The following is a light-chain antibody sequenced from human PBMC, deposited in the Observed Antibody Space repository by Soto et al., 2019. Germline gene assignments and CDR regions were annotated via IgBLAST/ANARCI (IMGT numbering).Light chain of an antibody. CDR2: DVS. CDR1: QSVSSY. Sequence: EIVLTQSPATLSLSPGERATLSCRASQSVSSYLAWYQQKPGQAPRLLIYDVSNRATGIPARFSGSGSGTDFTLTISSLEHEDFAVYYCQLRSNWPRFTFGPGTKVDIK. J-gene: IGKJ3*01. V-gene: IGKV3-11*01. CDR3: QLRSNWPRFT.